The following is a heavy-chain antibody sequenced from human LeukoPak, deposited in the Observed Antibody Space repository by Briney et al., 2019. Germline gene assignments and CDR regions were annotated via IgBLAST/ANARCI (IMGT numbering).Heavy chain of an antibody. CDR1: GYSISSGYY. Sequence: AETLSLTCAVSGYSISSGYYGGWIRQPPGEGLEWIGKIYHSGSTYYNPSLKSRVTISVDTSKNQFSLKLSSVTAADTAVYYCARAAHGGWFGELLPDYWGQGTLVTVSS. CDR2: IYHSGST. CDR3: ARAAHGGWFGELLPDY. V-gene: IGHV4-38-2*01. J-gene: IGHJ4*02. D-gene: IGHD3-10*01.